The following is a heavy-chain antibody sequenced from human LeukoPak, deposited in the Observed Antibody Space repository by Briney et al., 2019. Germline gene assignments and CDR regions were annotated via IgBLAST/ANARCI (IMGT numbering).Heavy chain of an antibody. CDR3: ARDGRYFDWLFLMDV. Sequence: GRSLRLSCAASGFTFSSYAMHWDRQAPGKGLEWVAVISYDGSNKYYADSVKGRFTISRDNSKNTLYLQMNSLRAEDTAVYYCARDGRYFDWLFLMDVWGQGTTVTVSS. CDR2: ISYDGSNK. CDR1: GFTFSSYA. V-gene: IGHV3-30-3*01. J-gene: IGHJ6*02. D-gene: IGHD3-9*01.